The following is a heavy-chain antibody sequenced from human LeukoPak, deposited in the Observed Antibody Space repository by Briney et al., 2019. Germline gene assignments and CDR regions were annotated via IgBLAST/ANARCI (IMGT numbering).Heavy chain of an antibody. J-gene: IGHJ4*02. CDR1: GFTFSSYW. D-gene: IGHD5-18*01. CDR3: ARVSGYSYAWDYFDY. CDR2: INSDGSST. V-gene: IGHV3-74*01. Sequence: GGSLRLSCAASGFTFSSYWMHWVRQAPGKGLVWVSRINSDGSSTNYADSVKGRFTISRDNAKNTLYLQMNSLRAEDTAVYYCARVSGYSYAWDYFDYWGQGTLVTVSS.